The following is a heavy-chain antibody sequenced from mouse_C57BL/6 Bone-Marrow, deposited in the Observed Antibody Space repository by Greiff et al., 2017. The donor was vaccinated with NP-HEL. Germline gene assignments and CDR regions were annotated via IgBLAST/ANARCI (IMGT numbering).Heavy chain of an antibody. V-gene: IGHV5-9*01. D-gene: IGHD2-3*01. CDR3: ARQGLLHDY. Sequence: EVQVVESGGGLVKPGGSLKLSCAASGFTFSSYTMSWVRQTPEKRLEWVATISGGGGNTYYPDSVKGRFTISRDNAKNTLYLQMSSLRSEDTALYYCARQGLLHDYWGQGTTLTVSS. J-gene: IGHJ2*01. CDR1: GFTFSSYT. CDR2: ISGGGGNT.